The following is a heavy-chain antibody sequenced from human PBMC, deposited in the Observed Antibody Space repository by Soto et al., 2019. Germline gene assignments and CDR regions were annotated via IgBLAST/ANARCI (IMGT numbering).Heavy chain of an antibody. CDR2: INYIGRTT. Sequence: EVQLLESGGGLVQPGGSLRLSCETSGFTFSSYAMTWVRQAPGMGLEWVAVINYIGRTTFHAQSVKGRFTISRDNSMNTVFMQMDSLRAEDTAVYYCVKQRGSAKTYYANMDVWGLGTRVIVSS. CDR1: GFTFSSYA. J-gene: IGHJ6*02. V-gene: IGHV3-23*01. CDR3: VKQRGSAKTYYANMDV. D-gene: IGHD1-26*01.